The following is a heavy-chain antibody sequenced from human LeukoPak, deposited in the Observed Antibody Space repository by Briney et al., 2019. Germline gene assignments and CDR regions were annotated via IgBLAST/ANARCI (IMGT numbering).Heavy chain of an antibody. D-gene: IGHD1-1*01. CDR3: AKKEFGNDDFALDY. V-gene: IGHV3-23*01. J-gene: IGHJ4*02. CDR2: ISGSGGST. CDR1: GFTFSSYA. Sequence: GGSLRLSCAASGFTFSSYAMSWVRQAPGKGLEWVSAISGSGGSTYYADSVRGRFTISRDNSKNTLYLQMNSLRAEDTAVYYCAKKEFGNDDFALDYWGQGTLVTVSS.